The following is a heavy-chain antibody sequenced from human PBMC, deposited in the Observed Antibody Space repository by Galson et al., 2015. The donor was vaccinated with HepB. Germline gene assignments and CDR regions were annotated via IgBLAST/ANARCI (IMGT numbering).Heavy chain of an antibody. Sequence: SLRLSCAASGFTFSSYAMHWVRQAPGKGLEWVTVISFRGSKKYYADSVKGRFTISRDNSKNTLYLQMNSLRGDDTAVYYCARVLGPSGDDYSYYYGMVVWGQGTTVTVSS. J-gene: IGHJ6*02. V-gene: IGHV3-30-3*01. CDR2: ISFRGSKK. CDR1: GFTFSSYA. D-gene: IGHD5-24*01. CDR3: ARVLGPSGDDYSYYYGMVV.